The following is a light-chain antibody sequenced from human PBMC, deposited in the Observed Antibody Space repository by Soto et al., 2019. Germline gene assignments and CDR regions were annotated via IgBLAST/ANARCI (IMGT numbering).Light chain of an antibody. CDR2: AAS. CDR1: QGISSY. J-gene: IGKJ4*01. V-gene: IGKV1-9*01. CDR3: QQLNSYPFLT. Sequence: DIQLTQSPSFLSASVGDRVTMTSRASQGISSYLAWYQQKPGKAPKLLIYAASTLQSGVPSRFSGSGSGTEFTLTISSLQPEDFATYYCQQLNSYPFLTFGGGTKVEIK.